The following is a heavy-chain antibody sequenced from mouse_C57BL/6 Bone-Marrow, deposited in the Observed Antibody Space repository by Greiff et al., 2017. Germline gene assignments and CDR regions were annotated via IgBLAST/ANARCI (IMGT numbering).Heavy chain of an antibody. CDR1: GYTFTSYW. D-gene: IGHD1-1*01. CDR3: ARRGYYGFAY. J-gene: IGHJ3*01. V-gene: IGHV1-69*01. Sequence: QVQLQQPGAELVMPGASVKLSCKASGYTFTSYWMHWVKQRPGQGLEWIEEIDPSDSYTNYNQKFKGKSTLTVDKSSSTAYMQLSSLTSEDSAVYYCARRGYYGFAYWGQGTLVTVSA. CDR2: IDPSDSYT.